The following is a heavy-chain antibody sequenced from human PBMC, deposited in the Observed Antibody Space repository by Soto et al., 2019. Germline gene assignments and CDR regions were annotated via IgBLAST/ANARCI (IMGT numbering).Heavy chain of an antibody. Sequence: PGGSLRLSCAASGFTFSSYAMHWVRQAPGKGLEWVAVISYDGSNKYYADSVKGRFTISRDNSKNTLYLQMNSLRAEDTAVYYCARAGIQLWCMDVWGQGTTVTVSS. D-gene: IGHD5-18*01. J-gene: IGHJ6*02. CDR2: ISYDGSNK. V-gene: IGHV3-30-3*01. CDR3: ARAGIQLWCMDV. CDR1: GFTFSSYA.